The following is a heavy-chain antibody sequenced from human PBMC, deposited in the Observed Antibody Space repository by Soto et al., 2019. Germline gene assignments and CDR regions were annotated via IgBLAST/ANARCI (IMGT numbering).Heavy chain of an antibody. D-gene: IGHD3-16*02. J-gene: IGHJ4*02. Sequence: GGSLRLSCAASGFTFSSYSMNWVRQAPGKGLEWVSSISSSSSYIYYADSVKGRFTISRDNAKNSLYLQMNSLRAEDTAVYYCARAKDDYVWGSYRQLGFDYWGQGTLVTVSS. V-gene: IGHV3-21*01. CDR2: ISSSSSYI. CDR1: GFTFSSYS. CDR3: ARAKDDYVWGSYRQLGFDY.